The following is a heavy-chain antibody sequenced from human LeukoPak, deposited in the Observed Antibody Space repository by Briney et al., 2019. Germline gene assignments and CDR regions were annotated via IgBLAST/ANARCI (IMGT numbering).Heavy chain of an antibody. CDR3: ARAATTVIDYYFDY. CDR2: IIPIFGTA. CDR1: GGTFSSYA. D-gene: IGHD4-17*01. V-gene: IGHV1-69*06. J-gene: IGHJ4*02. Sequence: ASVKVSCRASGGTFSSYAISWVRQAPGEGLEWMGGIIPIFGTANYAQKFQGRVTITADKSTSTAYMELSSLRSEDTAVYYCARAATTVIDYYFDYWGQGTLVTVSS.